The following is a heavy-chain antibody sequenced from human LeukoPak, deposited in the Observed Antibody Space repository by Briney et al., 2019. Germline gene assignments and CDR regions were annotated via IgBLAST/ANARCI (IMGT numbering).Heavy chain of an antibody. Sequence: GGSLRLSCAASGFTFSSYAMSWVRQAPGKGLEWVSYIDGNSGIKYYADSVQGRFTISRDNAQDSVFLQMTSLRVDDTAVYYCARTYDFGRGPPGDAFDNWGQGTLVTVPS. CDR2: IDGNSGIK. D-gene: IGHD3-3*01. J-gene: IGHJ3*02. CDR3: ARTYDFGRGPPGDAFDN. V-gene: IGHV3-48*01. CDR1: GFTFSSYA.